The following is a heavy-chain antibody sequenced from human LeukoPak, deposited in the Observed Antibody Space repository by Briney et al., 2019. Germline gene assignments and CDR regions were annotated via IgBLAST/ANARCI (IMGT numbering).Heavy chain of an antibody. V-gene: IGHV4-39*02. D-gene: IGHD1-1*01. CDR1: GASITSSNYY. J-gene: IGHJ4*02. Sequence: SETLSLTCTVSGASITSSNYYWLWLRQPPGKGLEWIGSICSGGNTCYNPSLQSRVTISADSSKNHFFLQLTSATAADTAVYFCARDGPWKSDVWGRGTLVTVSS. CDR3: ARDGPWKSDV. CDR2: ICSGGNT.